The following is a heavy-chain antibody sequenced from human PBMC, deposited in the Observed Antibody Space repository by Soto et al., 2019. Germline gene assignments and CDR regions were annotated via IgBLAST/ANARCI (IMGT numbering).Heavy chain of an antibody. CDR1: GGTFSSYA. D-gene: IGHD3-22*01. Sequence: GASVKVSCKASGGTFSSYAISWVRQAPGQGLEWMGGIIPIFGTANYAQKFQGRVTITADESTSTAYMELSSLRSEDTAVYYCARAFWYYYDSSGYYSRDYWGQGTLVTVSS. V-gene: IGHV1-69*13. CDR2: IIPIFGTA. CDR3: ARAFWYYYDSSGYYSRDY. J-gene: IGHJ4*02.